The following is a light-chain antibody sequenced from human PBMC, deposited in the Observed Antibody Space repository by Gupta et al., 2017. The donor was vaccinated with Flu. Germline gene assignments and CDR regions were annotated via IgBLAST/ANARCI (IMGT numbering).Light chain of an antibody. CDR2: KAS. V-gene: IGKV1-5*03. J-gene: IGKJ4*01. CDR3: QQYSDYPLT. CDR1: QSISSW. Sequence: DIQMPQSPSTLSASMGDTVIITCRASQSISSWLAWYQQKPGKAPKVLIFKASSLESGVPARFSGSGSGTEFTLTISSLQPDDFATYYCQQYSDYPLTFGGGTNVEIK.